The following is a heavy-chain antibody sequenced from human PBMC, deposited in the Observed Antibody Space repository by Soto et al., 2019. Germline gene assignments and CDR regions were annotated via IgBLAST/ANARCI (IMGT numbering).Heavy chain of an antibody. Sequence: QVQLVQSGAEVKKPGASVKVSCKASGYTFTSYGISWVRQAPGQGLEWMGWISAYNGNTNYAQKLQGRVTMTTDTSTTTAYTELRLLRSGDKAVYYFARAYGSGTRFDYWGQGTLVTVSS. CDR1: GYTFTSYG. D-gene: IGHD3-10*01. CDR2: ISAYNGNT. J-gene: IGHJ4*02. V-gene: IGHV1-18*01. CDR3: ARAYGSGTRFDY.